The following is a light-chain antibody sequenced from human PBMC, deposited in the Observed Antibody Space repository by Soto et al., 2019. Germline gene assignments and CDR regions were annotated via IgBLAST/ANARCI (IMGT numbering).Light chain of an antibody. J-gene: IGKJ4*01. Sequence: DIQMTQSPSAVSASVGDRVTSTCRASQGIRRWLAWYQQKPGKAHKLLISSASTLQRGVPSRFSGSGSGTDFTRTISGLQTEAFATYYCQQSDTFPDTFGGGTRVAI. CDR2: SAS. V-gene: IGKV1D-12*01. CDR3: QQSDTFPDT. CDR1: QGIRRW.